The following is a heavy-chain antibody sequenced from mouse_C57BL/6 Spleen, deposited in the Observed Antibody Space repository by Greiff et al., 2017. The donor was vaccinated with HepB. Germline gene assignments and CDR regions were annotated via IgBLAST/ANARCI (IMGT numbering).Heavy chain of an antibody. J-gene: IGHJ1*03. D-gene: IGHD1-1*01. Sequence: QVQLQQPGAELVRPGSSVKLSCKASGYTFTSYWMDWVKQRPGQGLEWIGNIYPSDSETHYNQKFKDKATLTVDKSSSTAYMQLSSLTSEDSAVYYCARSATAVVATEYFDVWGTGTTVTVSS. CDR3: ARSATAVVATEYFDV. CDR2: IYPSDSET. CDR1: GYTFTSYW. V-gene: IGHV1-61*01.